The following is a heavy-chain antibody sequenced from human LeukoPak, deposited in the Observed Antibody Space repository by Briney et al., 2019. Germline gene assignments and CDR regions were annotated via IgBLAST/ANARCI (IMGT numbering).Heavy chain of an antibody. V-gene: IGHV1-2*02. CDR3: ARVPLGVYYYDSSGYYHFDY. D-gene: IGHD3-22*01. Sequence: ASVKASCKTSGYTFSDYYMHWVRQAPGQGLEWMGWINPNSGGTNYAQKFQGRVTMTRDTSISTAYMELRRLRSDDTAVYYCARVPLGVYYYDSSGYYHFDYWGQGALVTVSS. CDR2: INPNSGGT. J-gene: IGHJ4*02. CDR1: GYTFSDYY.